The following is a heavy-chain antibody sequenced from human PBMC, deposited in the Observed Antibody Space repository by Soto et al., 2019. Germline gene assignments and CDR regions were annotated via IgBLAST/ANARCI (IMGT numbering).Heavy chain of an antibody. CDR1: GFTFGDYA. V-gene: IGHV3-49*03. D-gene: IGHD4-17*01. J-gene: IGHJ4*02. Sequence: GGSLRLSCTASGFTFGDYAMSWFRQAPGKGLEWVGFIRSKAYGGTTEYAASVKGRFTISRDDSKSIAHLQMNSLKTEDTAVYYCTSSATVVKFDYWGQGTLVTVSS. CDR3: TSSATVVKFDY. CDR2: IRSKAYGGTT.